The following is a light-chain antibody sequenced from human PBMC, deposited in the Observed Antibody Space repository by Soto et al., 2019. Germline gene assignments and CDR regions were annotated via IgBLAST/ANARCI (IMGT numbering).Light chain of an antibody. CDR3: ATWGANLRV. CDR1: SSNIGDHY. J-gene: IGLJ3*02. CDR2: DDN. V-gene: IGLV1-51*01. Sequence: QSVLTQPPSVSAAPGQKVIISCSGSSSNIGDHYVFWYQQFPGTAPRLLIYDDNNRPPGIPDRFSGSKSGTSATLGITGLQTGDEADYYCATWGANLRVFGGGTKLTVL.